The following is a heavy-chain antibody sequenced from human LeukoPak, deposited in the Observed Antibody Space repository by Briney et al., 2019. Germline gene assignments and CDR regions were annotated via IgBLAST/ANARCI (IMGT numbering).Heavy chain of an antibody. CDR1: GGSISSYY. D-gene: IGHD2-15*01. Sequence: PSETLSLTCTVSGGSISSYYWSWIRQPPGKGLEWIGYIYYSGSTNYNPSLKSRVTISVDTSKNQFSLKLSSVTAADTAVYYCARVHCSGGSCYLGGSDYWGQGTLVTVSS. J-gene: IGHJ4*02. V-gene: IGHV4-59*01. CDR2: IYYSGST. CDR3: ARVHCSGGSCYLGGSDY.